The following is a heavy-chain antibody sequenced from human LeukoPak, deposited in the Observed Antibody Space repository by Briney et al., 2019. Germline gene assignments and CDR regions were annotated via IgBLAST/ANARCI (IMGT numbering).Heavy chain of an antibody. V-gene: IGHV1-24*01. CDR3: ATAPLVGVPTFLES. CDR1: GYTFTELS. Sequence: ASVKVSCKVSGYTFTELSIHWVRRAPGKGLEWVGGFDREDDEIIYARYFQGRVTVTEDTSKDTVVMQLRSLKSEDTAVYYCATAPLVGVPTFLESWGNGTMVTVS. J-gene: IGHJ5*01. CDR2: FDREDDEI. D-gene: IGHD1-26*01.